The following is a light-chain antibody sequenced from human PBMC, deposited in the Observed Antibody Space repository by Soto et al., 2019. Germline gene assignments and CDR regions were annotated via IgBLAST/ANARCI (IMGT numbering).Light chain of an antibody. CDR3: QQRSNWPRT. Sequence: EIVLTQSPATLSLSPGERATLSCRASQSVSSYLAWYQQKPGQAHRLLIYDASNRATGIPARFSGSGSGTDFTLTISSLAPEDFAVYYCQQRSNWPRTVGQGTKLELK. CDR1: QSVSSY. CDR2: DAS. J-gene: IGKJ2*01. V-gene: IGKV3-11*01.